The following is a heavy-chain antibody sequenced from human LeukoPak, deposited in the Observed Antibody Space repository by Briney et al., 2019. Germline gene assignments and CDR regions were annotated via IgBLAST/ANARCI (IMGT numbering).Heavy chain of an antibody. CDR3: AKPMTTVVGSDAFDI. D-gene: IGHD4-23*01. J-gene: IGHJ3*02. V-gene: IGHV3-30-3*02. CDR1: GFPFSSYA. CDR2: ISYDGSNK. Sequence: PGGSLRLSCAASGFPFSSYAMHWVRQAPGKGLEWVAVISYDGSNKYYADSVKGRFTISRDNSKNTLYLQMNSLRAEDTAVYYCAKPMTTVVGSDAFDIWGQGTMVTVSS.